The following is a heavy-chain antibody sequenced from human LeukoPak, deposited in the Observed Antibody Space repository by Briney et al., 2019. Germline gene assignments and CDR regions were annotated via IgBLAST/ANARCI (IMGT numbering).Heavy chain of an antibody. CDR3: ARVRTDWFGEIDY. J-gene: IGHJ4*02. D-gene: IGHD3-10*01. V-gene: IGHV4-59*01. Sequence: SETLSLTCTVSGGSISSYYWSWIRQPPGKGLEWIGYIYYSESTNYNPSLKSRVTISVDTSKNQFSLKLSSVTAADTAVYYCARVRTDWFGEIDYWGQGTLVTVSS. CDR1: GGSISSYY. CDR2: IYYSEST.